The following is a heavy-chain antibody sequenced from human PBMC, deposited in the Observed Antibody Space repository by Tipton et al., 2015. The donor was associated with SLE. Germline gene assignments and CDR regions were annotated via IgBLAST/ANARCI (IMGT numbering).Heavy chain of an antibody. D-gene: IGHD3/OR15-3a*01. J-gene: IGHJ6*02. CDR2: MNANSGST. CDR1: GYTFSSHD. Sequence: QLVQSGAEVKKPGASVKVSCKASGYTFSSHDINWVRQAPGQGLEWMGWMNANSGSTGYAEKFQGRVTVTRDTSRSTVYMQLGSLRSEDTAIYYCATYMLTDYYTEYYHYGLDVWGQGTTVTVSS. V-gene: IGHV1-8*01. CDR3: ATYMLTDYYTEYYHYGLDV.